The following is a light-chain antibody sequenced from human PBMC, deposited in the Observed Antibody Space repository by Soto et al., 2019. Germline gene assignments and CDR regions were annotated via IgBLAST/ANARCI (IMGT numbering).Light chain of an antibody. V-gene: IGLV1-44*01. Sequence: QSVLTQPPSASGTPGQRVXISCSGSSSNIGSNTVNWYQQLPGTAPKHLIFSNNQRPSGVPDRFSGSKSGTSASLAISGLQPEDEADYYCAAWDDSLSWVFGGGTKLTVL. CDR3: AAWDDSLSWV. CDR2: SNN. CDR1: SSNIGSNT. J-gene: IGLJ3*02.